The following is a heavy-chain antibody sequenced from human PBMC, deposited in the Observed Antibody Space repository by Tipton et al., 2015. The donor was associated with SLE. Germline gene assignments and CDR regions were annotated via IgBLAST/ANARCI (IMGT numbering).Heavy chain of an antibody. J-gene: IGHJ6*03. CDR2: IYYSGST. CDR1: GGSISSYY. CDR3: ARVSAYYDFWSGYYYYMDV. D-gene: IGHD3-3*01. Sequence: LRLSCTVSGGSISSYYRSWIRQPPGKGLEWIGYIYYSGSTNYNPSLKSRVTISVDTSKNQFSLKLSSVTAADTAVYYCARVSAYYDFWSGYYYYMDVWGKGTTVTVSS. V-gene: IGHV4-59*01.